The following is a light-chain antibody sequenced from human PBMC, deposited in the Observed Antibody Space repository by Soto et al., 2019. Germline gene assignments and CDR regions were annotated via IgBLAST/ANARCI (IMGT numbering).Light chain of an antibody. V-gene: IGKV1-17*01. Sequence: DIQMTQSPSSLSASVGDRVTITCRASQGIRNGLGWFQQQPGKAPKRLIYAASSLQSGVSSRFSGSGSGTEFTLTISSLQPEDFATYYCLQHNSYPLTFGGGTKVEIK. CDR1: QGIRNG. J-gene: IGKJ4*01. CDR3: LQHNSYPLT. CDR2: AAS.